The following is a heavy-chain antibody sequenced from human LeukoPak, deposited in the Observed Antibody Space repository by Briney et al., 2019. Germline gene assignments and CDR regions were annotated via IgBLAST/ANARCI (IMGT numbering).Heavy chain of an antibody. D-gene: IGHD3-3*02. CDR2: TSAYNGNT. CDR1: GYTFTSYG. Sequence: ASVKVSCKASGYTFTSYGISWVRQAPGQGLEWMGWTSAYNGNTNYAQKLQGRVTMTTDTSTSTAYMELRSLRSDDTAVYYCARTSLEWLPEDPWGQGTLVTVSS. V-gene: IGHV1-18*01. CDR3: ARTSLEWLPEDP. J-gene: IGHJ5*02.